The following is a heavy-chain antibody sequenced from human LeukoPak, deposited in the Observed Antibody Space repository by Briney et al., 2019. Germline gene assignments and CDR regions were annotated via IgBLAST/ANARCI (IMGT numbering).Heavy chain of an antibody. CDR3: ARGLSSGHAPGY. V-gene: IGHV3-48*03. Sequence: GGSLRLSCAASGFTFSSYEMNWGRQAPGKGLEWVSYISSSGSTIYYADSVKGRFTISRDNAKNSLYLQMNSLRAEDTAVYYCARGLSSGHAPGYWGQGTLVTVSS. CDR1: GFTFSSYE. CDR2: ISSSGSTI. D-gene: IGHD3-22*01. J-gene: IGHJ4*02.